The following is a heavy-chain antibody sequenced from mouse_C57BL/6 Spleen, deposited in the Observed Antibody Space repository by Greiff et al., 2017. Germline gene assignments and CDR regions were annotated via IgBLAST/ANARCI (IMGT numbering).Heavy chain of an antibody. CDR2: IYPRSGNT. J-gene: IGHJ2*01. V-gene: IGHV1-81*01. CDR3: ARERGLRREGFDY. Sequence: VQLMQSGAELARPGASVKLSCKASGYTFTSYGISWVKQRPGQGLEWIGEIYPRSGNTYYTEKFKGKATLTADKSSSTAYMELRSLKSEDSAVDYCARERGLRREGFDYWGQGTTLTVSS. D-gene: IGHD2-4*01. CDR1: GYTFTSYG.